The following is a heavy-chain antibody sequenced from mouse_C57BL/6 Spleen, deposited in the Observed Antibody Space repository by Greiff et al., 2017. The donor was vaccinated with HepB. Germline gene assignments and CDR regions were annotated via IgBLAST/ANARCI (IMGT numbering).Heavy chain of an antibody. CDR1: GYSITSGYY. V-gene: IGHV3-6*01. J-gene: IGHJ2*01. D-gene: IGHD2-12*01. CDR3: ARGPPTIVFDY. Sequence: VQLKESGPGLVKPSQSLSLTCSVTGYSITSGYYWNWIRQFPGNKLEWMGYISYDGSNNYNPSLKNRISITRDTSKNQFFLKLNSVTTEDTATYYCARGPPTIVFDYWGQGTTLTVSS. CDR2: ISYDGSN.